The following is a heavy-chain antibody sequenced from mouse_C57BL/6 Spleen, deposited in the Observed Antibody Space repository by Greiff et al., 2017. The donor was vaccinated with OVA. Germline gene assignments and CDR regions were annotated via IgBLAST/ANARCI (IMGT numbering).Heavy chain of an antibody. Sequence: VQLQQSGAELVRPGASVKLSCTASGFNIKDYYMHWVKQRPEQGLEWIGRIDPEDGDTEYAPKFQGKATMTADTSSNTAYLQLSSLTSEDTAVYYCTTSYCYGSSYGAYWGQGTLVTVSA. CDR3: TTSYCYGSSYGAY. J-gene: IGHJ3*01. CDR2: IDPEDGDT. CDR1: GFNIKDYY. D-gene: IGHD1-1*01. V-gene: IGHV14-1*01.